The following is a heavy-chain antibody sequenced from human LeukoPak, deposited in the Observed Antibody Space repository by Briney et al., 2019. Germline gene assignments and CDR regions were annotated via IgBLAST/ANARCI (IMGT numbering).Heavy chain of an antibody. Sequence: PSQTLSLTCTVSGGSISSGSYYWSWIRQPAGKGLEWIGRIYTSGSTNYNPSLKSRVTISVDTSKNQFSLKLSSVTAADTAVYYCARFTNDWFDPWGQGTLVTVSS. D-gene: IGHD2-8*01. V-gene: IGHV4-61*02. CDR3: ARFTNDWFDP. CDR1: GGSISSGSYY. CDR2: IYTSGST. J-gene: IGHJ5*02.